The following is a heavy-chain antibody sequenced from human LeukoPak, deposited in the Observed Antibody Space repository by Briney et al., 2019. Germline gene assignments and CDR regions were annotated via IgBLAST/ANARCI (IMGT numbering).Heavy chain of an antibody. CDR1: GDSISTYY. CDR3: ARDATTVTTIIDY. D-gene: IGHD4-17*01. V-gene: IGHV4-4*07. CDR2: ISNSGSA. J-gene: IGHJ4*02. Sequence: SETLSLTCTVSGDSISTYYWSWIRQPAGKGREWIGRISNSGSASYNPSLKSRVTMSLDTSKNQFSLKLSSVTAADTAVYYCARDATTVTTIIDYWGQGTLVTVSS.